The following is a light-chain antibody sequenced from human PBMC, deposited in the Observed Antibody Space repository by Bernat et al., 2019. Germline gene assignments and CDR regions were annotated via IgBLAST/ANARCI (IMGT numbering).Light chain of an antibody. J-gene: IGKJ3*01. CDR3: QQSYSTPFT. V-gene: IGKV1-8*01. Sequence: AIRMTQSPSSFSASTGDRVTITCRASQGISSYLAWYQQKPGKAPKLLIYAAFTLQSGVPSRFSGSGSGTDFTLTISSLQPEDFATYYCQQSYSTPFTFGPGTKVDIK. CDR2: AAF. CDR1: QGISSY.